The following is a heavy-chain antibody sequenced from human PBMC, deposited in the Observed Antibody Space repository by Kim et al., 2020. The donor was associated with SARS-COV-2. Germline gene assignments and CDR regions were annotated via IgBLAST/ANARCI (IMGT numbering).Heavy chain of an antibody. CDR3: ARQIKVFPTYYDFWSGYYVFDY. Sequence: GESLKISCKGSGYSFTSYWISWVRQMPGKGLEWMGRIDPSDSYTNYSPSFQGHVTISADKSISTAYLQWSSLKASDTAMYYCARQIKVFPTYYDFWSGYYVFDYWGQGTLVNVSS. J-gene: IGHJ4*02. D-gene: IGHD3-3*01. CDR2: IDPSDSYT. CDR1: GYSFTSYW. V-gene: IGHV5-10-1*01.